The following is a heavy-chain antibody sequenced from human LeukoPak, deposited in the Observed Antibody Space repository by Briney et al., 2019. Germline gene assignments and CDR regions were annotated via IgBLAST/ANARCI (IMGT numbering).Heavy chain of an antibody. CDR2: LYDYGRT. Sequence: SETLSLTCTVSGGSISSHYWSWIRQPPGKGLEWIGYLYDYGRTKHNPSLNSRLTLSADTSKNQFSLRLSSVTAADTAVYFCATIKRGNIFGYFDFWGQGILVAASS. V-gene: IGHV4-59*11. D-gene: IGHD5-18*01. CDR1: GGSISSHY. CDR3: ATIKRGNIFGYFDF. J-gene: IGHJ4*02.